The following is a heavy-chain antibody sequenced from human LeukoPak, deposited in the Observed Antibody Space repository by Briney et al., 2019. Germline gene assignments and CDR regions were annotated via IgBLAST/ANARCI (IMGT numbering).Heavy chain of an antibody. V-gene: IGHV4-38-2*02. D-gene: IGHD3-10*02. CDR3: ARSPQQPSSVQGGYFDY. Sequence: SETLSLTCTVSGDSISSGYYWGWIRQPPGKGLERIGNIYHSGSTYYNPSLKSRVTISVDTAKNQFSLQLSSVTAADTAVYYCARSPQQPSSVQGGYFDYWGQGTLVTVSS. CDR1: GDSISSGYY. J-gene: IGHJ4*02. CDR2: IYHSGST.